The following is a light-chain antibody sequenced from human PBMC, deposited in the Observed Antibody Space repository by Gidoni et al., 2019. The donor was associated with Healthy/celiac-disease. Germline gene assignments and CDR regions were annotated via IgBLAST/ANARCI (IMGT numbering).Light chain of an antibody. CDR2: GAS. CDR3: QQYNNWPPWT. Sequence: EIVMTQSPATLSVSPGERATLSCRASQSVNSNLSWYQQKTGQAPRLLIYGASTRATGIPAGFSGSGSGTEFTLTISSLQSEEFAVYYCQQYNNWPPWTFGQGTKVEIK. CDR1: QSVNSN. V-gene: IGKV3-15*01. J-gene: IGKJ1*01.